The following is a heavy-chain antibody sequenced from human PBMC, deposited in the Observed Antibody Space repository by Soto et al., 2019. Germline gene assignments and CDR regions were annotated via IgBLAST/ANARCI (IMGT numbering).Heavy chain of an antibody. J-gene: IGHJ6*02. CDR3: ARATTVTSSFFFYGLDI. V-gene: IGHV4-30-4*01. CDR1: GGSISSGGYY. D-gene: IGHD4-17*01. CDR2: IYYNGNT. Sequence: SETLSLTCTVSGGSISSGGYYWNWIRQSPGKGLEWIGHIYYNGNTYYNPSLKSRLTMSLDTSQNQFSLHLTSVIAADSALYFCARATTVTSSFFFYGLDIWGQGTTVTVSS.